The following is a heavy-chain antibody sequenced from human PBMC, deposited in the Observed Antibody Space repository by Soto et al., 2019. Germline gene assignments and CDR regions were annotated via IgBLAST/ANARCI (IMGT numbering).Heavy chain of an antibody. CDR2: IYYSGST. J-gene: IGHJ4*02. Sequence: SETLSLTCTVSGGSISSSSYYWGWIRQPPGKGLEWIGSIYYSGSTYYNPSLKSRVTISVDTSKNQFSLKLSSVTAADTAVYYCARLFSGSYLPFDYWGQGTLVTVSS. CDR3: ARLFSGSYLPFDY. CDR1: GGSISSSSYY. D-gene: IGHD1-26*01. V-gene: IGHV4-39*01.